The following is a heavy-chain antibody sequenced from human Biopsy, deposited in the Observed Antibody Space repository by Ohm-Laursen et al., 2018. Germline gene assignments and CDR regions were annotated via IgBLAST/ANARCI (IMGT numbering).Heavy chain of an antibody. CDR2: INAKTGDT. CDR1: GYSVTDYH. Sequence: ASVKVSCKVSGYSVTDYHVHWVRQAPGQGLEWMGWINAKTGDTNYAQKFQGRVTMTRDTSISTAYVDLSSLRSDDTAVYYCTRGGYYYDSLAYYYWFDPWGQGTLVTVSS. V-gene: IGHV1-2*02. CDR3: TRGGYYYDSLAYYYWFDP. J-gene: IGHJ5*02. D-gene: IGHD3-22*01.